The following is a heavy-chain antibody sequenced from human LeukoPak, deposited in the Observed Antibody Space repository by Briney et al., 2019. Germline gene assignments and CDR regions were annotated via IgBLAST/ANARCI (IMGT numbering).Heavy chain of an antibody. V-gene: IGHV3-15*01. J-gene: IGHJ4*02. Sequence: GGSLRLSWAASGTTFTTPGMTWFRQAPGKGLEWVGRIKSKTDGGTVDYAPPVKGRFTISRDDSRNTLSLEMNFLTTEDTAVYYCTTDPGNYEIFWGQGTLVSVSS. D-gene: IGHD4-11*01. CDR1: GTTFTTPG. CDR2: IKSKTDGGTV. CDR3: TTDPGNYEIF.